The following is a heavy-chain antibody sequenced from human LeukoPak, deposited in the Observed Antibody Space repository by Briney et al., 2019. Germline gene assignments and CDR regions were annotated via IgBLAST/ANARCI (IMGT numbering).Heavy chain of an antibody. CDR2: ISSDSRNT. Sequence: PGGSLRLSCAASGFTFCTYWMHWVRQAPGKGLVWVSRISSDSRNTYYADSVKGRFTISRDNAKNTLYLQMNSLRAEDTGVYYCARGARDGSGNYLFDFWGQGTLVTVSS. D-gene: IGHD3-10*01. J-gene: IGHJ4*02. CDR1: GFTFCTYW. V-gene: IGHV3-74*01. CDR3: ARGARDGSGNYLFDF.